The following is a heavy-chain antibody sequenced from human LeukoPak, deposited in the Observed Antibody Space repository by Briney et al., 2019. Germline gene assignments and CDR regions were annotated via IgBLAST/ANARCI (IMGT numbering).Heavy chain of an antibody. CDR2: IYYSGST. D-gene: IGHD3-10*01. V-gene: IGHV4-59*08. CDR1: GGSISSYY. Sequence: SETLSLTCTVSGGSISSYYWSWIRQPPGKGLEWIGYIYYSGSTNYNPSLKSRVTISVDTSKNQSSLKLSSVTAADTAVYYCARLTFGSPNWFDPWGQGTLVTVSS. CDR3: ARLTFGSPNWFDP. J-gene: IGHJ5*02.